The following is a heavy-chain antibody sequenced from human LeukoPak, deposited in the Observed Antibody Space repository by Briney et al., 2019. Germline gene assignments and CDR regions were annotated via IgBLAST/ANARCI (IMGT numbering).Heavy chain of an antibody. Sequence: GGSLRLSCAASGFTFSSYVLNWVRQAPGKGLEWVSAISGSGGNTYYADSVKGRFTISRDNSKNTLYLQMNSLRAEDTAVYYCAKVSMYYFDYWGQGTLVTVSS. D-gene: IGHD2-21*01. CDR1: GFTFSSYV. CDR3: AKVSMYYFDY. J-gene: IGHJ4*02. CDR2: ISGSGGNT. V-gene: IGHV3-23*01.